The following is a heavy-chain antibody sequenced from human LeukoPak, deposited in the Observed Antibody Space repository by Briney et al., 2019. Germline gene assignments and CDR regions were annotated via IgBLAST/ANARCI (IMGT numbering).Heavy chain of an antibody. CDR1: GASISSSY. V-gene: IGHV4-59*01. D-gene: IGHD3-22*01. J-gene: IGHJ3*02. CDR2: IYYNGNT. Sequence: PSGTLSLTCTVSGASISSSYWSRVRQPPGKRLEWIGFIYYNGNTNSNPSLKSRVTISADTSKNQFSLKLTSVTAADTAVYYCVRGNYDNRGYSNAFDIWGQGAMVTVSS. CDR3: VRGNYDNRGYSNAFDI.